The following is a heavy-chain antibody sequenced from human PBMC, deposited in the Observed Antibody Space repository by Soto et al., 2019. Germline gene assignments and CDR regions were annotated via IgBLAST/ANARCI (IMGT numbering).Heavy chain of an antibody. V-gene: IGHV4-39*01. CDR1: GGSISSSSYY. CDR2: IYYSGST. Sequence: PSETLSLTCTVSGGSISSSSYYWGWIRQPPGKGLEWIGSIYYSGSTYYNPSLKSRVTISVDTSKNQFSLKLSSVTAADTAVYYCATHWPFDPDDFWRFDALDIWGQGTMVTVSS. D-gene: IGHD3-3*01. J-gene: IGHJ3*02. CDR3: ATHWPFDPDDFWRFDALDI.